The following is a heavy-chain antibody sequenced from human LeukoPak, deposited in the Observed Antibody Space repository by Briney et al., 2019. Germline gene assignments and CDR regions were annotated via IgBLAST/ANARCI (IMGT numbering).Heavy chain of an antibody. D-gene: IGHD3-10*01. J-gene: IGHJ4*02. CDR2: ISGSGGST. V-gene: IGHV3-23*01. CDR3: AKVDYYYGSGSYSFDY. Sequence: PGGSLRLSCAASGFTFSSYAMSWVRQAPGKGLEWVSAISGSGGSTYYADSVKGRFTISRDNSKNTLYLQMNSLRAEDTAVYYCAKVDYYYGSGSYSFDYWGQGTLVNVSS. CDR1: GFTFSSYA.